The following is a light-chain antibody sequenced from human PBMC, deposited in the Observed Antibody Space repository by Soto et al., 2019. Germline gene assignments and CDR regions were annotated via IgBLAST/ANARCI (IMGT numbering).Light chain of an antibody. CDR2: SND. CDR3: AAWDDSLRGVM. Sequence: QSVLAQPPSVSGTPGQRLTISCSGGTSNIGSNNVYWYHQLPGAAPKLLIYSNDQRPSGVPERFSGSRSGTSASLAISDLRSEDEGDYFCAAWDDSLRGVMFGGGTKLTVL. J-gene: IGLJ3*02. CDR1: TSNIGSNN. V-gene: IGLV1-47*02.